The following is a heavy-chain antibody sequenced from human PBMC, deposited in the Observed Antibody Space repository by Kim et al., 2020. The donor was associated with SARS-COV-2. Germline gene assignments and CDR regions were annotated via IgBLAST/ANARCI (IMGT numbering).Heavy chain of an antibody. Sequence: SETLSLTCTVSGGSISSSSYYWGWIRQPPGKGLEWIGSIYYSGSTYYNPSLKSRVTISVDTSKNQFSLKLSSVTAADTAVYYCARDTTMVRGVITYWGQG. CDR2: IYYSGST. D-gene: IGHD3-10*01. CDR3: ARDTTMVRGVITY. CDR1: GGSISSSSYY. V-gene: IGHV4-39*07. J-gene: IGHJ4*02.